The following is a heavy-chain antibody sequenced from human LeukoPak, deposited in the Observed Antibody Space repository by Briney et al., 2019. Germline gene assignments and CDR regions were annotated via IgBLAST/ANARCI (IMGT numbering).Heavy chain of an antibody. CDR2: IYTSGSP. J-gene: IGHJ4*02. D-gene: IGHD3-3*01. V-gene: IGHV4-61*02. Sequence: PSETLSLTCTVSGGSISSGSYYWSWIRQPAGKGLEWIGRIYTSGSPNYNPSLKSRLTISVDTSKNPFSLRLSSVTAADTAVYYCGRGRSGYFDYWGRGTLVTVSS. CDR3: GRGRSGYFDY. CDR1: GGSISSGSYY.